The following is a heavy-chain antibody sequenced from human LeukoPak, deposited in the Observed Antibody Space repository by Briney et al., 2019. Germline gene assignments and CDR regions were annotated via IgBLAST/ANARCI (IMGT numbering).Heavy chain of an antibody. V-gene: IGHV3-74*01. CDR1: GFTFSNSL. CDR3: ARDRDGYNY. J-gene: IGHJ4*02. Sequence: GGSLRLSCAASGFTFSNSLMHWVRQVPGKELVWVARIDTDGSTTHYADSVKGRFTIPRDNAKNTLYLQMNSLRAEDTAVYYCARDRDGYNYWGQGTLVTVSS. D-gene: IGHD5-24*01. CDR2: IDTDGSTT.